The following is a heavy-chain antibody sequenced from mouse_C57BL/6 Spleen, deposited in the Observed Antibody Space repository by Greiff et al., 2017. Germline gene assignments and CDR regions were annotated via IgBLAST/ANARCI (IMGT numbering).Heavy chain of an antibody. V-gene: IGHV1-64*01. J-gene: IGHJ4*01. CDR1: GYTFTSYW. Sequence: VQLLQPGAELVKPGASVKLSCKASGYTFTSYWMHWVKQRPGQGLEWIGMIHPNSGSTNYNEKFKSKATLTVDKSSSTAYMQLSSLTSEDSAVYYCARRHYYGSTYAMDYWGQGTSVTVSS. CDR3: ARRHYYGSTYAMDY. CDR2: IHPNSGST. D-gene: IGHD1-1*01.